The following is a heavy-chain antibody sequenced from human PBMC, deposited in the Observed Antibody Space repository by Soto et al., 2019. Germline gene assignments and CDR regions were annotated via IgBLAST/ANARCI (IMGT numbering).Heavy chain of an antibody. CDR1: GGSISSYY. CDR3: ASSNYYDSSGYYTEYFQH. V-gene: IGHV4-59*12. J-gene: IGHJ1*01. Sequence: PSETLSLTCTVSGGSISSYYWSWIRQPPGKGLEWIGYIYHSGSTYYNPSLKSRVTISVDRSKNQFSLKLSSVTAADTAVYYCASSNYYDSSGYYTEYFQHWGQGTLVTVSS. D-gene: IGHD3-22*01. CDR2: IYHSGST.